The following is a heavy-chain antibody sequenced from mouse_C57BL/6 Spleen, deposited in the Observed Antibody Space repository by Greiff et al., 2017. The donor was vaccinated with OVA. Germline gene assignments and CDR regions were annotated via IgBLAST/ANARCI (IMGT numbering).Heavy chain of an antibody. CDR3: ASTDY. CDR1: GYTFTSYW. CDR2: IDPSDSYT. Sequence: QVQLQQPGAELVKPGASVKLSCKASGYTFTSYWMQWVKQRPGQGLEWIGEIDPSDSYTNYNQKFKGKATLTVDTSSSTAYMQLSSLTSEDSVVYYCASTDYWGQGTTLTVSS. V-gene: IGHV1-50*01. J-gene: IGHJ2*01.